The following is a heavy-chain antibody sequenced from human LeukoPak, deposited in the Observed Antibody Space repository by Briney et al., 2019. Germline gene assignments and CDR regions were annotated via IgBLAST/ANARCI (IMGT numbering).Heavy chain of an antibody. V-gene: IGHV3-7*01. D-gene: IGHD6-13*01. CDR1: GFSFSTYW. CDR2: IDHGGGVR. J-gene: IGHJ4*02. CDR3: ARDPESSSFDL. Sequence: GGSLRLSCAASGFSFSTYWMSWVRQTPGKGLEFVANIDHGGGVRNYMDYLKGRCTIPRDTAKKSLYLEINSLRADDTAVYYCARDPESSSFDLWGRGALVTVSS.